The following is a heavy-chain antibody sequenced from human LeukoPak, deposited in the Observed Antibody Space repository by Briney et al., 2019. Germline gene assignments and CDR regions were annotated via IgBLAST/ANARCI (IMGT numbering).Heavy chain of an antibody. CDR3: ARIPHGDDILTGYHDY. CDR2: INPNSGGT. V-gene: IGHV1-2*02. Sequence: ASVKVSCKASGYTFTSYGISWVRQAPGQGLEWMGWINPNSGGTNYAQKFQGRVTMTRDTSISTAYMELSRLRSDDTAVYYCARIPHGDDILTGYHDYWGQGTLVTVSS. CDR1: GYTFTSYG. D-gene: IGHD3-9*01. J-gene: IGHJ4*02.